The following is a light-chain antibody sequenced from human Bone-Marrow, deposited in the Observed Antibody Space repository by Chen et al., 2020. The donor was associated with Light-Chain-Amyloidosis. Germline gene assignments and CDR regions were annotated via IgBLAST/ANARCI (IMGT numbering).Light chain of an antibody. CDR3: QTWGTGAPVV. V-gene: IGLV4-69*01. CDR1: SGHSSYA. J-gene: IGLJ2*01. CDR2: VKSDGTH. Sequence: QLLVTQSPSATASLGASVELTCTLISGHSSYAIVWHQQQPEKGPRYLMRVKSDGTHTKGDGIPDRFSGSSSGAERHLFISSLQSEDEADYYCQTWGTGAPVVFGGGTKLTVL.